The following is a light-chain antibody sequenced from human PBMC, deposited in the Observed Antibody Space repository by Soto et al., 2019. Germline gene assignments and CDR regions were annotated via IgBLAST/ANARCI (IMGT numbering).Light chain of an antibody. Sequence: QSVLTQPPSASGTPGQRVTISCSGSSSNIGSNTVNWYHQLPGTAPKLLIYSNSQRPSGVPDRFSGSKSGTSASLAIRGLQSEDEADYYCSAWDASLNGYVFGTGTKLTVL. CDR3: SAWDASLNGYV. CDR2: SNS. CDR1: SSNIGSNT. J-gene: IGLJ1*01. V-gene: IGLV1-44*01.